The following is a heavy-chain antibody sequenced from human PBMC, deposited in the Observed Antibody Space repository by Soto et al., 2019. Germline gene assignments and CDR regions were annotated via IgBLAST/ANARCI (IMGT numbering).Heavy chain of an antibody. D-gene: IGHD5-18*01. V-gene: IGHV1-69*13. CDR1: GGTFSSYA. J-gene: IGHJ6*02. CDR2: IIPIFGTA. Sequence: ASVKVSCKASGGTFSSYAISWVRQAPGQGLEWMGGIIPIFGTANYAQKFQGRVTITADESTSTAYMELSSLRSEDTAVYYCARCGYSYGTGGLALYYGMDVWGQGTTVTVSS. CDR3: ARCGYSYGTGGLALYYGMDV.